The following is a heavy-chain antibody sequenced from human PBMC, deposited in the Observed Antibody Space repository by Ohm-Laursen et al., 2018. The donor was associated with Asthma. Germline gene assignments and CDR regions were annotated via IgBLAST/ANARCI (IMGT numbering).Heavy chain of an antibody. V-gene: IGHV1-69*13. CDR1: GGTFSSYA. J-gene: IGHJ4*02. Sequence: SVKVSCKASGGTFSSYAISWVRQAPGQGLEWMGGLNSVFGTSTYAQKFHDRFTITADEYTSTVNMTLSSLTSEDTAVYYCARKAGSCIVSTCYSLDFWGQGTLVTVSS. CDR3: ARKAGSCIVSTCYSLDF. CDR2: LNSVFGTS. D-gene: IGHD2-15*01.